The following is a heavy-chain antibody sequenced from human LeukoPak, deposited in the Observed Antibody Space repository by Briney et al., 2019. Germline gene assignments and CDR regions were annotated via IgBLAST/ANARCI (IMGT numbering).Heavy chain of an antibody. D-gene: IGHD6-13*01. CDR3: AKGSSNWRDYYYFDY. J-gene: IGHJ4*02. CDR2: ISDSGGST. CDR1: GFTFSSYA. Sequence: HSGGSLRLSCAASGFTFSSYAVSWVRQAPGKGLAWVSAISDSGGSTQYADSVKGRFTISRDNSKNTLYLQMNSLRAEDTAVYYCAKGSSNWRDYYYFDYWGQGTLVTVSS. V-gene: IGHV3-23*01.